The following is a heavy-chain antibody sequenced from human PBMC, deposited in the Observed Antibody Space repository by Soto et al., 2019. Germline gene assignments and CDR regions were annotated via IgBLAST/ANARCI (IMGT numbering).Heavy chain of an antibody. CDR1: GFSFTGYY. Sequence: GASVKVSCKASGFSFTGYYIHWLRQAPGQGLEWMGWINAHSGGTEYAQKFQGRVTLTRDTSIATAYLTLTSLTSDDTAIYYCARHGGYYFDYWGQGTLVTVSS. CDR3: ARHGGYYFDY. V-gene: IGHV1-2*02. CDR2: INAHSGGT. J-gene: IGHJ4*02.